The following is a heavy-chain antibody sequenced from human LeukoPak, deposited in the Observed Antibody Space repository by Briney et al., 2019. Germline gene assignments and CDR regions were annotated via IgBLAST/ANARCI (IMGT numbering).Heavy chain of an antibody. J-gene: IGHJ4*02. CDR2: TYYRSKWSN. V-gene: IGHV6-1*01. D-gene: IGHD1-14*01. CDR3: ARETGYFSY. Sequence: SQTLSLTCAISGDSFSSHSAAWHWFRQSPSRGLEWLGRTYYRSKWSNDYAVSVKSRITINPDTSKNQFSLQLNSVTPEDTAVYYCARETGYFSYWGLGTLVTVSS. CDR1: GDSFSSHSAA.